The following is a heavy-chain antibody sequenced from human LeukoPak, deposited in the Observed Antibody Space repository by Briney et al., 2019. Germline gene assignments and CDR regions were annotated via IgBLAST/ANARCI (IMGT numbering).Heavy chain of an antibody. V-gene: IGHV1-69*08. CDR3: ASGGVVTNPWGQYQFDY. CDR2: IIPMLGTP. Sequence: SVKVSCKASGGSFNSYIISWVRQAPGQGLEWMGRIIPMLGTPNYAQKFQGRITIIADKSTNTASMELSSLRFEDTAVYYCASGGVVTNPWGQYQFDYWGQGTLVTVSS. J-gene: IGHJ4*02. CDR1: GGSFNSYI. D-gene: IGHD3-22*01.